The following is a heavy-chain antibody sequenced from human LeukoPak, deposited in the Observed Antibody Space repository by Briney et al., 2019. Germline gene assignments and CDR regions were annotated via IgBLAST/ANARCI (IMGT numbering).Heavy chain of an antibody. Sequence: PGGSLRLSCAASGFTFSSYAMSWVRLAPGKGQELVSAISGSGGSTYYADSVKGRFTISRDNAKNTLYLQMNSLRAEDTAVYYCAKAPRAAAGTYNGMDVWGQGTTVTVSS. CDR1: GFTFSSYA. CDR2: ISGSGGST. V-gene: IGHV3-23*01. CDR3: AKAPRAAAGTYNGMDV. J-gene: IGHJ6*02. D-gene: IGHD6-13*01.